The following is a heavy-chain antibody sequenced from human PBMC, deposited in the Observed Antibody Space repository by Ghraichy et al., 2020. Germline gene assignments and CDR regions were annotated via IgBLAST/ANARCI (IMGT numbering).Heavy chain of an antibody. Sequence: GGSLRLSCAASGFTFSSYAMSWVRQAPGKGLEWVSAISGSGGSTYYAASVKGRFTISRDNSKNTLYLQMNSLRAEDTAVYYCANSYYDSRGGAFDIWGQGTMVTVSS. CDR2: ISGSGGST. CDR1: GFTFSSYA. CDR3: ANSYYDSRGGAFDI. V-gene: IGHV3-23*01. D-gene: IGHD3-22*01. J-gene: IGHJ3*02.